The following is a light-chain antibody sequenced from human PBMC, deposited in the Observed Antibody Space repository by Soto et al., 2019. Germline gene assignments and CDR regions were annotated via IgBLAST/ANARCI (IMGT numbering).Light chain of an antibody. J-gene: IGKJ2*01. CDR2: LGS. Sequence: DLVMTQSPLSLPVTPGEPASISCRYSQSLLHSNGYNYLDWYLQKPGQSPQLLIYLGSNRASGVPDRFSGSGSGTDFTLKISRVQAEDVGAYYCMQALQTPYTFGQGTKLEIK. V-gene: IGKV2-28*01. CDR1: QSLLHSNGYNY. CDR3: MQALQTPYT.